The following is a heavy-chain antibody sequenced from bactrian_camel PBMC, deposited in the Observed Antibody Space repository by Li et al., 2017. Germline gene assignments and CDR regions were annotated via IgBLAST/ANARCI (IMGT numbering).Heavy chain of an antibody. CDR2: IFVADDST. V-gene: IGHV3S25*01. CDR1: GYSYSSDC. D-gene: IGHD4*01. Sequence: QLVESGGGSVQAGGSLKLSCVASGYSYSSDCMGWFRQAPGKEHEGVAAIFVADDSTYYTDSVKGRFTISRDDAKKTVYLQMNDLKPGDTAVYYCAADRGYFSDYALDPNKYDHWGQGTQVTVS. J-gene: IGHJ4*01. CDR3: AADRGYFSDYALDPNKYDH.